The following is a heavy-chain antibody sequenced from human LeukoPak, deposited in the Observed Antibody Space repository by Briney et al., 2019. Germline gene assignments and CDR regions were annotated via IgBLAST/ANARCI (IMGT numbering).Heavy chain of an antibody. V-gene: IGHV4-59*08. CDR2: IYYSGST. J-gene: IGHJ4*02. Sequence: SETLSLTCSVSGGSISSYYWSWIRQPPGKGLEWIGYIYYSGSTYCNPSLKSRVTISVGTSKNQFSLNLSSVTAADTAVYYCARAIYDSSGYYRNFDYWGQGTLVTVSS. CDR1: GGSISSYY. CDR3: ARAIYDSSGYYRNFDY. D-gene: IGHD3-22*01.